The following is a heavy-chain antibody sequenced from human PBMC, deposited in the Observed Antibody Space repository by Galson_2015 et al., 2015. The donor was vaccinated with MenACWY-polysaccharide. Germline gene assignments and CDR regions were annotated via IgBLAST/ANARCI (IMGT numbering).Heavy chain of an antibody. Sequence: SLRLSCAVSGFTFSSYLMTWVRQAPGKGLEWVSYIGTSSSTISYADSVKGRFTISRDNAENSLYLQMNSLRAEDTAVYYCVRDIPTTVTSSQWFDSWGQGTLVTVSS. CDR2: IGTSSSTI. V-gene: IGHV3-48*01. CDR1: GFTFSSYL. CDR3: VRDIPTTVTSSQWFDS. D-gene: IGHD4-17*01. J-gene: IGHJ5*01.